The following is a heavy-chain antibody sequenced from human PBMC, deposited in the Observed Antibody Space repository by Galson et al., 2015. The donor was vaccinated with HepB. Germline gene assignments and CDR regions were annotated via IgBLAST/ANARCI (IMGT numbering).Heavy chain of an antibody. CDR1: GFTFRNYP. Sequence: SLRLSCAASGFTFRNYPMNWVRQAPGKGLEWVSYISSSSSTIYYADSVKGRFTISRDNAKNSLYLQMNSLRAEDTAVYYCAREPNYDISSYYFDYWGQGTLVTVSS. D-gene: IGHD3-22*01. CDR2: ISSSSSTI. V-gene: IGHV3-48*01. CDR3: AREPNYDISSYYFDY. J-gene: IGHJ4*02.